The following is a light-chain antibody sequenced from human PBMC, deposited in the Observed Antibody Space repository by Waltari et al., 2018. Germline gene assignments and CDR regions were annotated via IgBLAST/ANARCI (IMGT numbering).Light chain of an antibody. CDR3: CSYADTYVL. CDR1: SNDIGDYNS. Sequence: QSALTQPRPVSGSPGQSVTISCTGTSNDIGDYNSVSWYQHHPAKAPQLMIYDVTKRPSGVPHRFSGSKSGNTASLTISGLQAEDEADYYCCSYADTYVLFGGGTKLTVL. V-gene: IGLV2-11*01. CDR2: DVT. J-gene: IGLJ2*01.